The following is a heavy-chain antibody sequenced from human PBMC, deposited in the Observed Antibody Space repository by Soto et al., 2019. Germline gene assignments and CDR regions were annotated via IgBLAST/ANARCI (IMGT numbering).Heavy chain of an antibody. CDR2: MNPNSGNT. Sequence: QVQLVQSGAEVKKPGASVKVSCKASGYTFTSYDINWVRQATGQGLEWMGWMNPNSGNTGYAQKFQGRVTMTRNTSISTAYMELSSLRSEDTAVYYCASIGGSYDYVWGSYRYFDAFDIWGQGTMVTVSS. CDR1: GYTFTSYD. D-gene: IGHD3-16*02. J-gene: IGHJ3*02. CDR3: ASIGGSYDYVWGSYRYFDAFDI. V-gene: IGHV1-8*01.